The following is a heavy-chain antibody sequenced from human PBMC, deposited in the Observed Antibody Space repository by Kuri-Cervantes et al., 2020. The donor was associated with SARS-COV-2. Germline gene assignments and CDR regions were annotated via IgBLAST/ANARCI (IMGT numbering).Heavy chain of an antibody. V-gene: IGHV3-7*03. CDR2: IKQDGSEK. CDR3: ARDSYCSSTSCYNYFDY. D-gene: IGHD2-2*02. CDR1: GFTFSNYW. J-gene: IGHJ4*02. Sequence: GSLRLSCAASGFTFSNYWMSWVRQAPGKGLEWVANIKQDGSEKYYVDSVKGRFTISRDNTKNSLYLQMNSLRAEDTALYYCARDSYCSSTSCYNYFDYWGQGTLVTVSS.